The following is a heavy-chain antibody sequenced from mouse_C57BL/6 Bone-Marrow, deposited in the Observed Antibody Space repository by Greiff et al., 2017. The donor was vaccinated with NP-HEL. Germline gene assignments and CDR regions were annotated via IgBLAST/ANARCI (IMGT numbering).Heavy chain of an antibody. J-gene: IGHJ4*01. V-gene: IGHV1-39*01. Sequence: VQLQQSGPELVKPGASVKISCKASGYSFTDYNMNWVKQSNGKSLEWIGVINPNYGTTSYNQKFKGKATLTVDQSSSTAYMQLNSLTSEYSAVYYCAVLLRYPYYAMDYWGQGTSVTVSS. CDR1: GYSFTDYN. CDR3: AVLLRYPYYAMDY. CDR2: INPNYGTT. D-gene: IGHD1-1*01.